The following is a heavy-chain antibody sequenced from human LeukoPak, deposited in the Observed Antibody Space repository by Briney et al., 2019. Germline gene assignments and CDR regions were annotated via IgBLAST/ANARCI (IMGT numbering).Heavy chain of an antibody. CDR1: GFTSSDYY. CDR3: AKRITVAAGIYFDS. CDR2: ISSSGSTI. D-gene: IGHD6-19*01. V-gene: IGHV3-11*01. J-gene: IGHJ4*02. Sequence: GGSLRLSCAASGFTSSDYYMSWIRQAPGKGLKWVSYISSSGSTIYYADSVKGRFTISRDNAKNSLYLQMNSLRAEDTAVYFCAKRITVAAGIYFDSWGQGTLVTVSS.